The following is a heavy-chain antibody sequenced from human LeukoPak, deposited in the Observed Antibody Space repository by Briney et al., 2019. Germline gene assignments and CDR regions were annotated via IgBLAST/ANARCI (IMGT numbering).Heavy chain of an antibody. CDR3: TTDYYGSGSYPDAFDI. CDR2: IKCKADGGTT. CDR1: LFTHINDW. J-gene: IGHJ3*02. D-gene: IGHD3-10*01. V-gene: IGHV3-15*01. Sequence: GWSLRLSCAASLFTHINDWIRWVRQPPSREREGVGLIKCKADGGTTDYAAHVKGRFTISRDDSKNTLYLQMNSLKNEDTAVYYCTTDYYGSGSYPDAFDIWGRGTMVTVSS.